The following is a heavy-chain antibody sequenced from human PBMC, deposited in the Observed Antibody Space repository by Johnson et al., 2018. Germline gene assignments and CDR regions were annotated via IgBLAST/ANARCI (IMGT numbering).Heavy chain of an antibody. Sequence: QVQLQESGPGLVKPSETLSLTCTVSGGSISSYYWSWIRQPPGKGLEWIGYIYYSGSTNYNPSLKSRVTISVDTSKNQFSLKLSSVTAADTAVYYCASGYSSAWYYFDYWGQGTLVTVSS. J-gene: IGHJ4*02. D-gene: IGHD6-19*01. CDR1: GGSISSYY. CDR3: ASGYSSAWYYFDY. CDR2: IYYSGST. V-gene: IGHV4-59*01.